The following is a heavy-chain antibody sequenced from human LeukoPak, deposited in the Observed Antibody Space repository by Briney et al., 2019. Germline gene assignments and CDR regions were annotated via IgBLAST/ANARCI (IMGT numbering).Heavy chain of an antibody. CDR1: GFTFTGYW. D-gene: IGHD3-22*01. CDR2: INHDGSDK. J-gene: IGHJ4*02. V-gene: IGHV3-7*01. Sequence: GGSLRLSCAASGFTFTGYWMNWVRQAPGKGVEWVSHINHDGSDKYYEDSVKGRFTISRDNAKNSLYLQMSSVRAEDTAMYYCARDPEIYSSGYSLFDYWGQGTLVTVSS. CDR3: ARDPEIYSSGYSLFDY.